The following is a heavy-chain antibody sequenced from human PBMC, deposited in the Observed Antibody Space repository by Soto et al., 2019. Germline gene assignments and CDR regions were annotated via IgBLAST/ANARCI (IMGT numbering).Heavy chain of an antibody. CDR2: IYYSGST. Sequence: QLQLQESGPGLVKPSETLSLTCTVSGGSISSSSYYWGWIRQPPGKGLEWIGSIYYSGSTYYNPSLKSRVTLSVDTSKNQFSLKLSSVTAADTAVYYCASAAITGDYFDYWGQGTLVTVSS. CDR1: GGSISSSSYY. V-gene: IGHV4-39*01. D-gene: IGHD7-27*01. J-gene: IGHJ4*02. CDR3: ASAAITGDYFDY.